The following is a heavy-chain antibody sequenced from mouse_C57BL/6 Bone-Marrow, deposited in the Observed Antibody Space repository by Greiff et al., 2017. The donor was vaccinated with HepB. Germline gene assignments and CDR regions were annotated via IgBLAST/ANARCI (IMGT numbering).Heavy chain of an antibody. D-gene: IGHD2-4*01. Sequence: QVQLQQPGAELVMPGASVKLSCKASGSTFTSYWMHWVQQRPGQGLEWIGEIDPSDSYTNYNQKFKGKSTLTVDKSSSTAYMQLSSLTSEDSAVYYCASIYYDYDDAMDYWGQGTSVTVSS. CDR2: IDPSDSYT. CDR3: ASIYYDYDDAMDY. CDR1: GSTFTSYW. J-gene: IGHJ4*01. V-gene: IGHV1-69*01.